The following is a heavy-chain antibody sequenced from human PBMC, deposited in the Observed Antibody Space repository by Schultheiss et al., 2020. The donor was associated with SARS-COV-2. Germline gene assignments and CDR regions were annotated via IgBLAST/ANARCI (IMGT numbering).Heavy chain of an antibody. CDR1: GFTFSPYG. CDR2: ISSSGRTT. V-gene: IGHV3-48*03. D-gene: IGHD3-22*01. J-gene: IGHJ4*02. Sequence: GGSLRLSCTASGFTFSPYGIHWVRQAPGKGLEWVSYISSSGRTTYYADSMKGRFTISRDNAKNSLSLQMRSLRAEDTAVYYCAKDGYYYDSSGYYGYWGQGTLVTVSS. CDR3: AKDGYYYDSSGYYGY.